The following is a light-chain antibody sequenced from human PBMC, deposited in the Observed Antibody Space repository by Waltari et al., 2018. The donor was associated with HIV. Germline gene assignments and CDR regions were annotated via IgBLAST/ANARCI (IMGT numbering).Light chain of an antibody. CDR1: QNVGNN. Sequence: EVVLTQAPAALSVFPGRRGTISCTTSQNVGNNVAWSQKNSGQSPRLLIYGASTRATGVPGRFGGSGSGTEFNLTIDSLQADDSAVYYCQHYDNLSRTFGPGTTVEIK. CDR3: QHYDNLSRT. J-gene: IGKJ1*01. V-gene: IGKV3-15*01. CDR2: GAS.